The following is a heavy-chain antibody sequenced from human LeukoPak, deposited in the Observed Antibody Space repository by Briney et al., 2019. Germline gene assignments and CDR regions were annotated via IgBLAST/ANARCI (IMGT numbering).Heavy chain of an antibody. V-gene: IGHV3-53*01. CDR2: IYSGGST. J-gene: IGHJ6*02. CDR1: GFTASSNY. D-gene: IGHD2-21*01. Sequence: GGSLRLSCAASGFTASSNYMSWVRQAPGKGLEWVSVIYSGGSTYYADSVKGRFTISRDNSKNTLYLQMNSLRAEDTAVYYCARDHRGPFPYGMDVWGQGTTVTVSS. CDR3: ARDHRGPFPYGMDV.